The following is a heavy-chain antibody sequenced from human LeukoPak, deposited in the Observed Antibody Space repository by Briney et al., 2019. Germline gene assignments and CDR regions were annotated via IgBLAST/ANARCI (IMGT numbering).Heavy chain of an antibody. V-gene: IGHV4-34*01. CDR1: GGSFSGYY. D-gene: IGHD3-22*01. CDR2: INHSGST. J-gene: IGHJ4*02. Sequence: SETLSLTCAVYGGSFSGYYWSWIRQPPGKGLEWIGEINHSGSTNYNPSLKSRVTISVDTSKYQFSLKLSSVTAADTAVYYCARADLPYYYDSSGYYPPGYWGQGTLVTVSS. CDR3: ARADLPYYYDSSGYYPPGY.